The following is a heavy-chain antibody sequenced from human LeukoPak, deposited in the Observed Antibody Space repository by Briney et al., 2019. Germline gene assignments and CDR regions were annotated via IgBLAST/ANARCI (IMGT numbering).Heavy chain of an antibody. CDR3: ARVSPPTGYSSGWYDDY. J-gene: IGHJ4*02. CDR1: GFTFSSYA. Sequence: PGGSLRLSCAASGFTFSSYAMHWVRQAPGKGLEYVSAISSNGGSTYYANSVKGRFTISRDNSKNTLYLQMGSLRAEDMAVYYCARVSPPTGYSSGWYDDYWGQGTLVTVSS. V-gene: IGHV3-64*01. CDR2: ISSNGGST. D-gene: IGHD6-19*01.